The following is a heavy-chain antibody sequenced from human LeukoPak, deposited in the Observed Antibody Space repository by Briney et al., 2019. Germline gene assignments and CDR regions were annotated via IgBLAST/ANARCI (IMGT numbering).Heavy chain of an antibody. CDR1: GFTFSSYA. CDR3: AKGSGGGYYDSSGYYDY. D-gene: IGHD3-22*01. J-gene: IGHJ4*02. V-gene: IGHV3-23*01. Sequence: GGSLRLSCAASGFTFSSYAMSWVRQAPGKGLEWVSAISGSGGSTYYADSVKGRFTISRDNSKNTLYLQMNSLRAEDTTVYYCAKGSGGGYYDSSGYYDYWGQGTLVTVSS. CDR2: ISGSGGST.